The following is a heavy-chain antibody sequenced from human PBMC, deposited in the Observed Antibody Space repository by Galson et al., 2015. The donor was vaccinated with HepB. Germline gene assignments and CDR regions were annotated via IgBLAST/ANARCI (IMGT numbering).Heavy chain of an antibody. CDR1: GFTFSSYS. D-gene: IGHD2-2*01. CDR3: ARRDIVVVPATGGAGSIAARDYYYGMDV. J-gene: IGHJ6*02. Sequence: SLRLSCAASGFTFSSYSMNWVRQAPGKGLEWVSYISSSSSTIYYADSVKGRFTISRDNAKNSLYPQMNSLRDEDTAVYYCARRDIVVVPATGGAGSIAARDYYYGMDVWGQGTTVTVSS. V-gene: IGHV3-48*02. CDR2: ISSSSSTI.